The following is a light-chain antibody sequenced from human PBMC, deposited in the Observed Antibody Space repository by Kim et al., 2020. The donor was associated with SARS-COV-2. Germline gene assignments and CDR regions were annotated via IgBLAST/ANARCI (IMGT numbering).Light chain of an antibody. CDR2: RDN. J-gene: IGLJ3*02. CDR3: AAWDDSLSGWV. CDR1: SSNIGSNH. Sequence: QSVLTQPPSASGTPGQRVTISCSGSSSNIGSNHIYWYQQVPGMAPKLLIYRDNQRPSGVPDRFSGSKSGTSASLAISGLRSEDEADYYCAAWDDSLSGWVFGGGTQLTVL. V-gene: IGLV1-47*01.